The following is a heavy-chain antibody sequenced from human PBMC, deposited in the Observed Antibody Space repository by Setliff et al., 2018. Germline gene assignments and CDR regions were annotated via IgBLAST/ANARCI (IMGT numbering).Heavy chain of an antibody. V-gene: IGHV3-74*01. CDR3: AALDWGENFYNVDV. CDR1: GFTFNNYA. CDR2: INGDATIA. Sequence: PGGSLRLSCAASGFTFNNYAVSWVRQAPGKGLEWVSRINGDATIAHYADSVKGRFTISRDNARNALYLQMVSLRGEDTGVYFCAALDWGENFYNVDVWGKGTTVTVSS. J-gene: IGHJ6*03. D-gene: IGHD7-27*01.